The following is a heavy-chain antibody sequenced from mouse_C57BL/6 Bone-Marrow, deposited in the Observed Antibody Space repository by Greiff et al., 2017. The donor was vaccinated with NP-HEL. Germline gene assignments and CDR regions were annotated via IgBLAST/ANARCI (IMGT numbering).Heavy chain of an antibody. J-gene: IGHJ4*01. V-gene: IGHV5-6*02. CDR2: ISSGGSYT. CDR1: GFTFSSYG. Sequence: EVNLVESGGVSVKPGGSLKLSCAASGFTFSSYGMSWVRQTPDKRLEWVATISSGGSYTYYPDSVKGRFTISRDNAKNTLYLQMSSLKSEDTAMYYCARRMGYGKGVDYALDYWGQGTSVTVSS. CDR3: ARRMGYGKGVDYALDY. D-gene: IGHD2-10*02.